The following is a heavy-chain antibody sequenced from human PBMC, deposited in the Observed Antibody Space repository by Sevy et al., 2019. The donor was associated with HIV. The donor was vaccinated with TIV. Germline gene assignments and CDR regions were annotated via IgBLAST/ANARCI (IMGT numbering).Heavy chain of an antibody. D-gene: IGHD2-8*01. CDR2: FSFGCGQI. CDR3: AREGCTKPHDY. Sequence: GGSLRLSCAASGFTFSKYSMSWVRQPPGKGLEWVSTFSFGCGQINYADSVKGRFTISRDNSKSSVYLQMNNLRPEDTAVDYCAREGCTKPHDYWGQGTLVTVSS. CDR1: GFTFSKYS. J-gene: IGHJ4*02. V-gene: IGHV3-23*01.